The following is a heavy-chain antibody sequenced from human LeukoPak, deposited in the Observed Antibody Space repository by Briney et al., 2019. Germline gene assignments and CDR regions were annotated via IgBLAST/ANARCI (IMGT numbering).Heavy chain of an antibody. CDR3: ASSGRYWYFDY. V-gene: IGHV3-23*01. CDR2: ISGSGGGT. J-gene: IGHJ4*02. Sequence: GGSLRLSCAASGFTFSSYAMTWVRQAPGKGLEWVSGISGSGGGTYYADSVKGRFTISRDNSKNTLYLQMNSLRVEDTAVYYCASSGRYWYFDYWGQGTLVTVSS. CDR1: GFTFSSYA. D-gene: IGHD1-26*01.